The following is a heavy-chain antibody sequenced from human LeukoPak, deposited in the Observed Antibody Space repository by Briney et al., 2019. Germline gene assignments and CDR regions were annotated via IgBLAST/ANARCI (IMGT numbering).Heavy chain of an antibody. D-gene: IGHD1-26*01. CDR3: TTGPVRQRYSGSYHIDF. CDR1: GFTFSYAW. J-gene: IGHJ4*02. Sequence: PGGSLRLSCAASGFTFSYAWMSWVRQAPGRGLEWIGRIKSKTDGGTTDYAASVKGRFTISRDDSKNTLYLQMNSLKTEDTAVYYCTTGPVRQRYSGSYHIDFWGQGTLVTVSS. V-gene: IGHV3-15*01. CDR2: IKSKTDGGTT.